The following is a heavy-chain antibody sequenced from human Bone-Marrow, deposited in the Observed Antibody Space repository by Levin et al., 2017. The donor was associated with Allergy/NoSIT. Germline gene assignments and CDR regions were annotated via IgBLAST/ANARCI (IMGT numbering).Heavy chain of an antibody. Sequence: GESLKISCLDSRFTFDSYAMSWVRQAPGKGLEWVAGVSDSGDIRKYADSVRGRFIISRDNSKRTLYLQMNSLRAADTAVYFCAKEDNFWEQQLDPGSKRSYGVGVWGQGTTVTVSS. J-gene: IGHJ6*02. V-gene: IGHV3-23*01. CDR2: VSDSGDIR. CDR1: RFTFDSYA. CDR3: AKEDNFWEQQLDPGSKRSYGVGV. D-gene: IGHD6-13*01.